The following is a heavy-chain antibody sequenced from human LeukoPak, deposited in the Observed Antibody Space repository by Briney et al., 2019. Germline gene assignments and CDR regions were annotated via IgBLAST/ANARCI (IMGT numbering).Heavy chain of an antibody. V-gene: IGHV3-21*01. CDR3: AKDPGEMGPKLPRFDY. CDR1: GFTFSSYS. D-gene: IGHD4-23*01. CDR2: ISSSSSYI. Sequence: GGSLRLSCAASGFTFSSYSMNWVRQAPGKGLEWVSSISSSSSYIYYADSVKGRFTISRDNAKNSLYLQMNSLRAEDTAVYYCAKDPGEMGPKLPRFDYWGQGTLVTVSS. J-gene: IGHJ4*02.